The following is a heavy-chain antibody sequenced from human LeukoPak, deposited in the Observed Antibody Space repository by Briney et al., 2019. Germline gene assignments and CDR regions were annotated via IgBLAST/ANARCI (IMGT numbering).Heavy chain of an antibody. CDR2: INHSGST. CDR3: ARGHSPVTTKVSYFQH. Sequence: SETLSLTCAVYGGSFSGYYWSWIRQPPGKGLEWMGEINHSGSTNYNPPLKSRVTILVDTSKNQFSLKLSSVTAADTAVYYCARGHSPVTTKVSYFQHWGQGTLVTVSS. D-gene: IGHD4-17*01. CDR1: GGSFSGYY. J-gene: IGHJ1*01. V-gene: IGHV4-34*01.